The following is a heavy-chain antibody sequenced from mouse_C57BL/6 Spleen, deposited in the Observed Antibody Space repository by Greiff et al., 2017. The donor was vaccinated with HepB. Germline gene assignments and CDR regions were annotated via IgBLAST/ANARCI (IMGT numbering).Heavy chain of an antibody. CDR2: IDPETGGT. CDR1: GYTFTDYE. CDR3: TEGNYEVY. V-gene: IGHV1-15*01. J-gene: IGHJ3*01. Sequence: VQLQQSGAELVRPGASVTLSCKASGYTFTDYEMHWVKQTPVHGLEWIGAIDPETGGTAYNQKFKGKAILTADKSSSTAYMELRSLTSEDSAVYYCTEGNYEVYWGQGTLVTVSA. D-gene: IGHD2-1*01.